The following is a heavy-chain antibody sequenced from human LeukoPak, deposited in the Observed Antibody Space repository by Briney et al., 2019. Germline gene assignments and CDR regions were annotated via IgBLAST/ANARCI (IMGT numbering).Heavy chain of an antibody. D-gene: IGHD2-2*01. CDR1: GFNFSIYW. CDR3: AKAGYCSSTSCYEGYYFDY. J-gene: IGHJ4*02. Sequence: PGGSLRLSCAASGFNFSIYWMSWVRQAPGKGLEWVDNLNKDGSGKYYVDSVKGRFTFSRDNAKNSLYLQMNSLRAEDTALYYCAKAGYCSSTSCYEGYYFDYWGQGTLVTVSS. V-gene: IGHV3-7*03. CDR2: LNKDGSGK.